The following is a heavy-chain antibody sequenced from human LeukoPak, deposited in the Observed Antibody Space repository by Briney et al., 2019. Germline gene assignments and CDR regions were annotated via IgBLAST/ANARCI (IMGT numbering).Heavy chain of an antibody. V-gene: IGHV1-2*02. D-gene: IGHD3-10*01. CDR1: GYTYIDYY. CDR2: INPNSGAT. Sequence: ASVKVSCKASGYTYIDYYIHWVRQAPGQGLEWMGWINPNSGATDYAQNFQGRVTLTRDTSISTAYMELSSLRSDDTAAYYCARDVSGSWFDPWGQGALVTVSS. CDR3: ARDVSGSWFDP. J-gene: IGHJ5*02.